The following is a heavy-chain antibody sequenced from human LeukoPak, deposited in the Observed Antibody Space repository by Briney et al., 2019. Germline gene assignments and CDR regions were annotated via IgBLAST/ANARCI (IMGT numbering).Heavy chain of an antibody. CDR3: AKDRSSGGSCSNY. CDR1: GFTFTSHA. V-gene: IGHV3-23*01. J-gene: IGHJ4*02. CDR2: ISGSGGNI. Sequence: PGGSLRLSCAVSGFTFTSHAMSWVRQAPGKGLEWVSTISGSGGNIYYADSVKGRFTISRDNSEDTVYLQMNSLRVEDTAIYYCAKDRSSGGSCSNYWGRGTQVTVSS. D-gene: IGHD2-15*01.